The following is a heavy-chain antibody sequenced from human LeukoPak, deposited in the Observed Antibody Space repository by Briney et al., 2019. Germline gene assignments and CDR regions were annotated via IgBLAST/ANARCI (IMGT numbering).Heavy chain of an antibody. Sequence: SETLSLTCTVSGVSISSSNSCWGWIRQPPGNGLEWIGSIYYSGNTYYNASLKSQVSISIDTSKNQFSLRLTSVTAADTSVYYCARQTGSGLFILPGGQGTLVTVSS. V-gene: IGHV4-39*01. D-gene: IGHD3/OR15-3a*01. J-gene: IGHJ4*02. CDR2: IYYSGNT. CDR3: ARQTGSGLFILP. CDR1: GVSISSSNSC.